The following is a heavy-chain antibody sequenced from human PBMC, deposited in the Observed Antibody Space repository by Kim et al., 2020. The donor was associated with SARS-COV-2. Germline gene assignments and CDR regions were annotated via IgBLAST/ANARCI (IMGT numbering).Heavy chain of an antibody. CDR3: ARVFDCSGWWVNAVYFDY. J-gene: IGHJ4*02. CDR1: GFTFSSYS. Sequence: GGSLRLSCAASGFTFSSYSMNWVRQAPGKGLEWVSYISSSSSTIYYADSVKGRFTISRDNAKNSLYLQMNSLRDEDTAVYYCARVFDCSGWWVNAVYFDYWGQGTLVTVSS. D-gene: IGHD6-19*01. V-gene: IGHV3-48*02. CDR2: ISSSSSTI.